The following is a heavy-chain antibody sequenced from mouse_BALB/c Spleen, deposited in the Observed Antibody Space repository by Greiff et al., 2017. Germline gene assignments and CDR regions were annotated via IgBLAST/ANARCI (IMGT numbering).Heavy chain of an antibody. CDR3: ARDGIFYAY. CDR2: INSNGGST. Sequence: EVQRVESGGGLVKPGGSLKLSCAASGFTFSSYGMSWVRQTPDKRLELVATINSNGGSTYYPDSVKGRFTISRDNAKNTLYLQMSSLKSEDTAMYYCARDGIFYAYWGQGTLVTVSA. J-gene: IGHJ3*01. CDR1: GFTFSSYG. V-gene: IGHV5-6-3*01.